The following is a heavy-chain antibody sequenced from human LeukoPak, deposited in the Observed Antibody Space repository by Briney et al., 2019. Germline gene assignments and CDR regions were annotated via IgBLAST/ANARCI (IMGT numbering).Heavy chain of an antibody. CDR1: GGSFSGYY. D-gene: IGHD5-12*01. V-gene: IGHV4-34*01. Sequence: PSETLSLTCAVYGGSFSGYYWSWLRQPPGKGLEWIGEINHSGSTNYNPSLKSRVTMSVDTSKNQFSLKLSSVTAADTAVYYCARGQGWLGFPPPFQYWGQGTLVTVSS. CDR2: INHSGST. CDR3: ARGQGWLGFPPPFQY. J-gene: IGHJ1*01.